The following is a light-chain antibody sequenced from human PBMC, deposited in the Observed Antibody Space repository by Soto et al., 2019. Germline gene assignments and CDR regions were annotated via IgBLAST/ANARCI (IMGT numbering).Light chain of an antibody. CDR3: QQRSNWPIT. Sequence: EIVLTPSPGTLSLSPGERATLSCRASQSVSSNYLAWYQQKPGQAPRLLIYDASNRATGIPARFSGSGSGTDFTLTISSLEPEDFAVYYCQQRSNWPITFGQGTRLEIK. V-gene: IGKV3D-20*02. CDR1: QSVSSNY. CDR2: DAS. J-gene: IGKJ5*01.